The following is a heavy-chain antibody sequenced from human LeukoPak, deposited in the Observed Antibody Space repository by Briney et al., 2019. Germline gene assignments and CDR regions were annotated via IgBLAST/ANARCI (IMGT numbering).Heavy chain of an antibody. CDR2: IRYDGSNK. V-gene: IGHV3-30*02. J-gene: IGHJ5*02. Sequence: GGSLRLSCAASGFTFSSYGMHWVRQAPGKGLEWVAFIRYDGSNKYYADSVKGRFTISRDNSKNTLYLQMNSLRAEDTAVYYCTKSRLAARPPNWFDPWGQGTLVTVSS. D-gene: IGHD6-6*01. CDR3: TKSRLAARPPNWFDP. CDR1: GFTFSSYG.